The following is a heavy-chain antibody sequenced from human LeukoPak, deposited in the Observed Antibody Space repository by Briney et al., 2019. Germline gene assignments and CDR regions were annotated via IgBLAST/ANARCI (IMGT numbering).Heavy chain of an antibody. Sequence: GGSLRLSCAASRFTFSSYSMNWVRQAPGKGLEWVSSISSSSSYIYYADSVKGRFTISRDNAKNSLYLQMNSLRAEDTAVYYCARTSGGITGSRVFDYWGQGTLVTVSS. CDR1: RFTFSSYS. J-gene: IGHJ4*02. CDR2: ISSSSSYI. V-gene: IGHV3-21*01. D-gene: IGHD1-20*01. CDR3: ARTSGGITGSRVFDY.